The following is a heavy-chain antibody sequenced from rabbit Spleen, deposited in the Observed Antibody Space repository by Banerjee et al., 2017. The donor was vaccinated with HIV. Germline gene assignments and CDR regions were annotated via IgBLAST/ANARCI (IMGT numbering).Heavy chain of an antibody. V-gene: IGHV1S45*01. J-gene: IGHJ4*01. Sequence: QEQLEESGGGLVKPEGSLTLTCKASGFSFSDRDVMCWVRQAPGKGLEWIACINTATGKAAYASWAKGRFTISKTSSNTVTLQMTSLTAADTATCFCARDLVGVIGWNFNLWGQGPLVTVS. CDR1: GFSFSDRDV. D-gene: IGHD1-1*01. CDR3: ARDLVGVIGWNFNL. CDR2: INTATGKA.